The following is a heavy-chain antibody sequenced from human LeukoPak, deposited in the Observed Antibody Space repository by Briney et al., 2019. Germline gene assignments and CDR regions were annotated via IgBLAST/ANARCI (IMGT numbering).Heavy chain of an antibody. V-gene: IGHV5-51*01. CDR3: ARSRAEKVPVWGSYRHHDAFDI. CDR1: GYSFPNYW. Sequence: GESLKTSCKGSGYSFPNYWIGWVRQMPGKGLEWMGIIYPGDSDTTYKPSFEGQVTISAHESISTAYLQWSSLKASDTAMYYCARSRAEKVPVWGSYRHHDAFDIWGQGTRVTVSP. D-gene: IGHD3-16*02. J-gene: IGHJ3*02. CDR2: IYPGDSDT.